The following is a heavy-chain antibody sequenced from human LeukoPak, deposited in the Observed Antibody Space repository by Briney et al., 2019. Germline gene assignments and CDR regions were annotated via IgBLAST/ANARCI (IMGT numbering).Heavy chain of an antibody. V-gene: IGHV4-61*02. CDR2: IYTSGST. CDR3: ASGLRYFDLYY. Sequence: TASETLSLTCTVPGGSISSGSYYWSWIRQPAGKGLEWIGRIYTSGSTNYDPSLKSRVTISVDTSKNQFSLKLSSVTAADTAVYYCASGLRYFDLYYWGQGTLVTVSS. CDR1: GGSISSGSYY. J-gene: IGHJ4*02. D-gene: IGHD3-9*01.